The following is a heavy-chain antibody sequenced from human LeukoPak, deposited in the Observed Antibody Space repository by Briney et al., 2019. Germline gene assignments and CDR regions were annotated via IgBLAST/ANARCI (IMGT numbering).Heavy chain of an antibody. CDR3: ARDELIVVVPAAYDY. J-gene: IGHJ4*02. V-gene: IGHV1-18*01. CDR1: GYTFTSYG. Sequence: GASVKVSCKASGYTFTSYGISWVRQAPGQGLEWMAWISAYNGNTNYAQKLQGRVTMTTDTSTSTAYMELRSLRSDDTAVYYCARDELIVVVPAAYDYWGQGTLVTVPS. CDR2: ISAYNGNT. D-gene: IGHD2-2*01.